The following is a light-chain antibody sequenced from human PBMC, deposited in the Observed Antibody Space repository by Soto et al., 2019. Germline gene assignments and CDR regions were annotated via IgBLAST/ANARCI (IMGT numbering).Light chain of an antibody. Sequence: EIMMTQSPATLSVSPGERATLSCRASQSVSSNLAWYQQKPGQAPRLLIYGASTRATGIPARFSGSGSGTEFTLTISSLQSEDFAVYYCQEYNNWRPFTFGPGTKVDIK. CDR2: GAS. J-gene: IGKJ3*01. CDR1: QSVSSN. V-gene: IGKV3-15*01. CDR3: QEYNNWRPFT.